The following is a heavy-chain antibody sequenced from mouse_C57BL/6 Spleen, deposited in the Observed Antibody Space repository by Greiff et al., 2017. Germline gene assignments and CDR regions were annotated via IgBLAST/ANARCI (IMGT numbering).Heavy chain of an antibody. J-gene: IGHJ1*03. CDR2: IYPGDGDT. CDR1: GYAFSSYW. D-gene: IGHD2-3*01. V-gene: IGHV1-80*01. Sequence: QVQLQQSGAELVKPGASVKISCKASGYAFSSYWMNWVKQRPGKGLEWIGQIYPGDGDTNYNGKFKGKATLTADKSSSTAYMQLSSLTSEDSAVYFCARGGDGNWYFDVWGTGTTVTVSS. CDR3: ARGGDGNWYFDV.